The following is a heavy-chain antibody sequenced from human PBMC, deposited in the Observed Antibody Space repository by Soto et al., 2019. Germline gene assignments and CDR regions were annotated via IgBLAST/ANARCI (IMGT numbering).Heavy chain of an antibody. CDR1: GGSISSGGYY. J-gene: IGHJ4*02. D-gene: IGHD3-3*01. CDR3: ARVQEWLFPFDY. V-gene: IGHV4-31*03. CDR2: IYYSGST. Sequence: TLSLTCTVSGGSISSGGYYWSWIRQHPGKGLEWIGYIYYSGSTYYNPSLKSRVTISVDTSKNQFSLKLSSVTAADTAVYYCARVQEWLFPFDYWGQGTRGTVSS.